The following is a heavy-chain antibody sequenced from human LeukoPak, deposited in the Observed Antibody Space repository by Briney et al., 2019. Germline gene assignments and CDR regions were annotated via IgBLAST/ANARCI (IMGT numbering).Heavy chain of an antibody. CDR3: ARGGNSEPYYFDY. D-gene: IGHD4-23*01. V-gene: IGHV4-59*01. Sequence: SETLSLTCTVSGGSISSYYGSWIRQPPGKGLEWIGYIYYSGSTNYNPSLKSRVTISVDTSKNQFSLKLSSVTAADTAVYYCARGGNSEPYYFDYWGQGTLVTVSS. CDR2: IYYSGST. J-gene: IGHJ4*02. CDR1: GGSISSYY.